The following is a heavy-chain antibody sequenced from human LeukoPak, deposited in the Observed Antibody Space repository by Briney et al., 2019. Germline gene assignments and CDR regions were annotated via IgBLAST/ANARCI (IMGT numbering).Heavy chain of an antibody. CDR1: GGTFSSYA. CDR3: ARASDECTAARPCWFDP. D-gene: IGHD6-6*01. Sequence: ASVKVSCKASGGTFSSYAISWVRQAPGQGLEWMGGIIPIFGTANYAQKFQGRVTITTDESTSTAYMELSSLRSEDTAVYYCARASDECTAARPCWFDPWGQGTLVTVSS. CDR2: IIPIFGTA. J-gene: IGHJ5*02. V-gene: IGHV1-69*05.